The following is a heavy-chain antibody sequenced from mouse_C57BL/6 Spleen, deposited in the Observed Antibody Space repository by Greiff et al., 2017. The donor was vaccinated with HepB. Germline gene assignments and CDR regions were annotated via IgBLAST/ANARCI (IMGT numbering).Heavy chain of an antibody. CDR1: GFSLTSYG. CDR2: IWSDGST. J-gene: IGHJ4*01. V-gene: IGHV2-6-1*01. CDR3: ARHNDGSSYDAMDD. D-gene: IGHD1-1*01. Sequence: VQRVESGPGLVAPSQSLSITCTVSGFSLTSYGVHWVRQPPGKGLEWLVVIWSDGSTTYNSALKARLSISKDNSKSQVFLKMNSLQTDDTAMYYCARHNDGSSYDAMDDWGQGTSVTVSS.